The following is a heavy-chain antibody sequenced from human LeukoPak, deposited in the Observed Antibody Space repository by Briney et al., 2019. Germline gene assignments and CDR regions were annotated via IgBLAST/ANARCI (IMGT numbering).Heavy chain of an antibody. V-gene: IGHV3-53*01. Sequence: PGGSLRLSCAASGFTVSSNYMSWVRQAPGKGLEWVSVIYSGGSTYYADSVKGRFTISRDNSRNTLYLQMNSLRADDTAVYYCAKGRSGYDHDTFDIWGQGAMVTVSS. CDR2: IYSGGST. CDR1: GFTVSSNY. D-gene: IGHD5-12*01. J-gene: IGHJ3*02. CDR3: AKGRSGYDHDTFDI.